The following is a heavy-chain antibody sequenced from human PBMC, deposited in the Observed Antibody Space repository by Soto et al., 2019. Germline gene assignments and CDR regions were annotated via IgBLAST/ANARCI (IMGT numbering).Heavy chain of an antibody. J-gene: IGHJ4*02. V-gene: IGHV3-23*01. Sequence: GGSLRLSCAASGFSFSDFAMSWVRQAPGKGLEWVSAISGSGGSTYYADSVKGRFTISRDNSKNTLYLQMNSLRAEDTAVYYCAKSYSSSSWYPGYWGQGTLVTVSS. D-gene: IGHD6-13*01. CDR3: AKSYSSSSWYPGY. CDR1: GFSFSDFA. CDR2: ISGSGGST.